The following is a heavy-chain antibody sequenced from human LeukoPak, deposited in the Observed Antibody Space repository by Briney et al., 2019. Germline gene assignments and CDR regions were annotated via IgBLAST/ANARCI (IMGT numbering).Heavy chain of an antibody. Sequence: PKASVKVSCKASGGTFNSYAISWVRQAPGQGLEWMGRIIPILGIANYAQKFQGRVTITADKSTSTAYMELSSLRSEDTAVYYCARVGQQLHYYGMDVWGQGTTVTVSS. D-gene: IGHD6-13*01. J-gene: IGHJ6*02. CDR1: GGTFNSYA. CDR3: ARVGQQLHYYGMDV. V-gene: IGHV1-69*04. CDR2: IIPILGIA.